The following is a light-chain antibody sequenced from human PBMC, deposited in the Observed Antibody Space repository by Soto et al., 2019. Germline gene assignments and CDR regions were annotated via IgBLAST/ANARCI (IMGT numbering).Light chain of an antibody. V-gene: IGKV3-20*01. Sequence: PGERATLSCRASQSVSSSYLAWYQQKPGQAPRLLIYGASSRATGIPDRFSGSGSGTDFTLTISRLEPEDFAVYYCQQYGSSPETFGQGTKV. CDR2: GAS. CDR3: QQYGSSPET. J-gene: IGKJ1*01. CDR1: QSVSSSY.